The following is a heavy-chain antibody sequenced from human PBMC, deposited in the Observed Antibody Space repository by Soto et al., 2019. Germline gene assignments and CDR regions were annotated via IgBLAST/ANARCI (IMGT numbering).Heavy chain of an antibody. J-gene: IGHJ4*02. CDR3: ARATFIRKGYYDATDYYYFDY. CDR1: GYSISSGDY. V-gene: IGHV4-38-2*01. CDR2: INHSGNT. Sequence: PSETLSLTCVVSGYSISSGDYWGWIRQPPGKGLEWIGSINHSGNTYYNPSLKSRVTISVDRSKNQFSLRLTSVTAADTAVYYCARATFIRKGYYDATDYYYFDYWGQGALVTVSS. D-gene: IGHD3-22*01.